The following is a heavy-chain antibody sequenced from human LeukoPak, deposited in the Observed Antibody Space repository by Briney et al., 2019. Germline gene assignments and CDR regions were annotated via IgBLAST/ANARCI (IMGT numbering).Heavy chain of an antibody. CDR3: ARDSRDSSSLFDY. J-gene: IGHJ4*02. CDR2: INAGNGNT. V-gene: IGHV1/OR15-3*02. D-gene: IGHD6-13*01. Sequence: GASVKVSCKASGYTFTDYFMNWMRQAPGQRLEWMGWINAGNGNTKYSQKLQGRVTITRDTSSSTAYMQLSSLRSEDTAVYYCARDSRDSSSLFDYWGQGTLVTVSS. CDR1: GYTFTDYF.